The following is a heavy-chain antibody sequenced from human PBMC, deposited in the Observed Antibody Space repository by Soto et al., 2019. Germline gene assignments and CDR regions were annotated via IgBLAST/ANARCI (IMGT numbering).Heavy chain of an antibody. Sequence: GGSLRLSCAASGFTFSTYGFHWVRQAPGKGLEWVALIWYDGSNKCYADSVKGRFTISRDNSKSTVYLQMNSLGAEDTAVYYCARTTVTTHGEIDYRGQGTLVTVSS. CDR3: ARTTVTTHGEIDY. CDR2: IWYDGSNK. J-gene: IGHJ4*02. V-gene: IGHV3-33*01. CDR1: GFTFSTYG. D-gene: IGHD4-17*01.